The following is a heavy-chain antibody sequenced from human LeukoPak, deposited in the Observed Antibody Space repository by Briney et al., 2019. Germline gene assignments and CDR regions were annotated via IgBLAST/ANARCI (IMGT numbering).Heavy chain of an antibody. Sequence: GASVKVSGKASGYTFTTSDINWVRQAPGQGLQWMGWMNPNSGNTGYAQKFQGRVTMTRNTSISTAYMELSSLRSEDTAVYYCARVRRGITIFWAGKPQREFDYWGQGTLVTVSS. V-gene: IGHV1-8*01. CDR3: ARVRRGITIFWAGKPQREFDY. CDR1: GYTFTTSD. D-gene: IGHD3-9*01. J-gene: IGHJ4*02. CDR2: MNPNSGNT.